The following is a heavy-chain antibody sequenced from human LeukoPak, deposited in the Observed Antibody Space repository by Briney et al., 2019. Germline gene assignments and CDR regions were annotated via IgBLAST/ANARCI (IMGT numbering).Heavy chain of an antibody. CDR2: ISGSGSTI. D-gene: IGHD3-22*01. Sequence: GGSLRLSRADSGFTFSDYYMSWMRQAPGDGREWVSDISGSGSTIYYVASVKGRFTISRDNAKNSLYLQMNSLRAEDTAVYYCARGDYFDSSGTFDYWGEGTLVTVSS. CDR3: ARGDYFDSSGTFDY. CDR1: GFTFSDYY. J-gene: IGHJ4*02. V-gene: IGHV3-11*04.